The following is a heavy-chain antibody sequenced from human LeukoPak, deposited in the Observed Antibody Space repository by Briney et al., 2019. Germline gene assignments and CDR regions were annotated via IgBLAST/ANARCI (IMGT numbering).Heavy chain of an antibody. J-gene: IGHJ4*02. V-gene: IGHV3-9*01. D-gene: IGHD3-10*01. CDR2: ISWNSGSI. Sequence: AGRSLRLSCAASGFTFDDYAMHWVRQAPGKGLEWVSGISWNSGSIGYADSVKGRFTISRDNAKNSLYLQMNSLRAEDTAVYYCARDKYGSGSYYSYWGQGTLVTVSS. CDR1: GFTFDDYA. CDR3: ARDKYGSGSYYSY.